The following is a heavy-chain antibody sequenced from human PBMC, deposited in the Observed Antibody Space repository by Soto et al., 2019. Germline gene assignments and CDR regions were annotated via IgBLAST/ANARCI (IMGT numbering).Heavy chain of an antibody. CDR1: GGTFSSYA. V-gene: IGHV1-69*01. Sequence: QVQLVQSGAEVKKPGSSVKVSCKASGGTFSSYAISWVRQAPGQGLAWMGGIIPIFGTANYAQKFQGRVTISAEESTSTAYMELSSLRSEDTAVYYCARDLLPYYYDGMDVWGQGTTVTVSS. CDR3: ARDLLPYYYDGMDV. J-gene: IGHJ6*02. D-gene: IGHD2-15*01. CDR2: IIPIFGTA.